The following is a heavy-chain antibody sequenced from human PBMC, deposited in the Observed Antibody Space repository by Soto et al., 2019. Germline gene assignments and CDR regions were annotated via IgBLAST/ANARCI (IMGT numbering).Heavy chain of an antibody. Sequence: GGSLRLSCAASGFTFSSYEMKWVRQAPGKGLEWVSYISSSGSTIYYADSVKGRFTISRDNAKNSLYLQMNSLRAKDTAVYYCARTSSPTGTTTSNFDYWGQGTLVTVSS. V-gene: IGHV3-48*03. CDR2: ISSSGSTI. CDR1: GFTFSSYE. D-gene: IGHD1-1*01. CDR3: ARTSSPTGTTTSNFDY. J-gene: IGHJ4*02.